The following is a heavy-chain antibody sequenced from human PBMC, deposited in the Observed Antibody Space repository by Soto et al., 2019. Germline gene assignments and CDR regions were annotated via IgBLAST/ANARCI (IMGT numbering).Heavy chain of an antibody. V-gene: IGHV3-48*02. CDR3: ARDHGGSTWFVGIYYYFGVDV. Sequence: EVQLVESGGGLVQPGGSLRLSCAASGLTLSSYNMNWVGQAPGKGLEWVPSISGSSDTIYYADSVKGRFTISRDNAKNSLYLQMDSLRDEDTAVYYCARDHGGSTWFVGIYYYFGVDVWGQGTTVTVSS. CDR1: GLTLSSYN. J-gene: IGHJ6*02. D-gene: IGHD6-13*01. CDR2: ISGSSDTI.